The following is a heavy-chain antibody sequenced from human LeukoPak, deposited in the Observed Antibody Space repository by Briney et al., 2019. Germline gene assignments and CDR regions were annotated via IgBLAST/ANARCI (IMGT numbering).Heavy chain of an antibody. CDR2: MNPNSGNT. J-gene: IGHJ5*02. D-gene: IGHD2-2*01. CDR1: GYTFTSYD. V-gene: IGHV1-8*03. CDR3: ARDVQGASDNWFDP. Sequence: RASVKVSCKASGYTFTSYDINWVRQATGQGLEWMGWMNPNSGNTGYAQKFQGRVTITRNTSISTAYMELSSLRSEDTAVYYCARDVQGASDNWFDPWGQGTLVTVSS.